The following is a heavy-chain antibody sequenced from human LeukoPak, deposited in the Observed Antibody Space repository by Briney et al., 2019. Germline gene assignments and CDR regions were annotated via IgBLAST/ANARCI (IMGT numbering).Heavy chain of an antibody. V-gene: IGHV1-18*04. CDR1: GYSFVNYG. J-gene: IGHJ4*02. D-gene: IGHD3-22*01. CDR3: ARDPSIVVPSVTDY. CDR2: ISGHSANY. Sequence: ASVKVSCKASGYSFVNYGISWVRQAPGQGLEWMAWISGHSANYFYAQQLQGRVTVTKDTSASIAYLELTGLSFDDTAVYYCARDPSIVVPSVTDYWGQGTRVTVS.